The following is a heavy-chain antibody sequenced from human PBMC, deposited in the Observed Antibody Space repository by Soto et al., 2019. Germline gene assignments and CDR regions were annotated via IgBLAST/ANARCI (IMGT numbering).Heavy chain of an antibody. CDR3: AHAYGGRSLY. CDR1: GFSLTTDRVG. CDR2: IYWDDSK. D-gene: IGHD1-26*01. Sequence: QITLKESGPTLVKPTQTLTLTCTFSGFSLTTDRVGVGWIRQPLGEALEWLAVIYWDDSKTYRPSLESRLTITKDTSENQVALTMTNMDSLDTATYYCAHAYGGRSLYWGQGTLVTVSS. J-gene: IGHJ4*02. V-gene: IGHV2-5*02.